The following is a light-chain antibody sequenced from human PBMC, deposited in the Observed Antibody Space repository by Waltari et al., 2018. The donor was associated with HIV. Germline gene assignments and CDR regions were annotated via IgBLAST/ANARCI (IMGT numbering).Light chain of an antibody. V-gene: IGKV1-27*01. CDR2: AAS. CDR3: QKYKRALLT. CDR1: QGLSNF. Sequence: DIQMTQSPSSLSASVGDRVTITCRASQGLSNFLAWYQQKPGKVPRLLIYAASTLHSGVPSRFSGSGSGTDFTLTISSLQPEDVATYYCQKYKRALLTFGQGTRLEIK. J-gene: IGKJ5*01.